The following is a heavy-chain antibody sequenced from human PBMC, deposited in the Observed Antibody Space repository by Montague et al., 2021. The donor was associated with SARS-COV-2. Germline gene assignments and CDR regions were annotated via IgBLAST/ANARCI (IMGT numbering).Heavy chain of an antibody. J-gene: IGHJ4*02. CDR3: ARDEISSGFHFDY. V-gene: IGHV3-33*01. CDR2: IWYDGSNK. D-gene: IGHD6-19*01. CDR1: GFTFSSYG. Sequence: SLRLSCAASGFTFSSYGMHWVRQAPGKGLEWVAVIWYDGSNKYYADSVKGRFTISRGNSKNTLYLQMNSLRAEDTAVYYCARDEISSGFHFDYWGQGTLVTVSS.